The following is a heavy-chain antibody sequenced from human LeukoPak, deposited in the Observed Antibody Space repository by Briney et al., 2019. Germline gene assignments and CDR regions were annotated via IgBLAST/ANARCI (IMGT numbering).Heavy chain of an antibody. Sequence: TSETLSLTCAVYGGSFSGYYWSWIRQPPGKGLEWIGEINHSGSTYYNPSLKSRVTISVDRSKNQFSLKLSSVTAADTAVYYCARGTSYTHYGMDVWGRGTTVTVSS. CDR3: ARGTSYTHYGMDV. CDR1: GGSFSGYY. V-gene: IGHV4-34*01. D-gene: IGHD2-2*01. CDR2: INHSGST. J-gene: IGHJ6*02.